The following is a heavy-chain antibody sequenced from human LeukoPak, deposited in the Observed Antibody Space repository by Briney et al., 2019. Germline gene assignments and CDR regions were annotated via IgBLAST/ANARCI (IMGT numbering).Heavy chain of an antibody. V-gene: IGHV4-59*08. CDR1: GGSISGYY. CDR3: ARHWGPNLYYFDY. J-gene: IGHJ4*02. Sequence: SETLSLTCSVSGGSISGYYWTWIRQPPGKGLEWIGYISYSRTTNYSPSLSSRLTISLDTSRSQFSLWLSSVTAADTAVYYCARHWGPNLYYFDYWGQGILVTVSS. D-gene: IGHD7-27*01. CDR2: ISYSRTT.